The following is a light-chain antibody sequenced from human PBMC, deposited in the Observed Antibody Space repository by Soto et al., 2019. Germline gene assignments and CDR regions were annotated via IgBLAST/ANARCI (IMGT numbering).Light chain of an antibody. CDR3: QSYDSTLSARDV. V-gene: IGLV1-44*01. CDR2: GNT. CDR1: SSNIGSNT. Sequence: QSVLTQPRSASGTPGQRVTISCSGSSSNIGSNTVNWYQQLPGTAPKLLIFGNTNRPSGVPDRFSGSKSGTSASLAITGLQAEDEGDYYCQSYDSTLSARDVFGTGTKLTVL. J-gene: IGLJ1*01.